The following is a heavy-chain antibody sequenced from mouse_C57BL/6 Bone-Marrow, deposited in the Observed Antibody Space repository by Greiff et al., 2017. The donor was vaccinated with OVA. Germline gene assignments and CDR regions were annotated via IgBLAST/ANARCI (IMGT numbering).Heavy chain of an antibody. CDR3: AGSTGTGFAWFAY. Sequence: QVQLQQPGAELVKPGASVKMSCKASGYTFTSYWITWVKQRPGQGLEWIGDIYPGSGSTNYNEKFKSKATLTVDTSSSTAYMQLSSLTSEDSAVYYCAGSTGTGFAWFAYWGQGTLVTVSA. CDR2: IYPGSGST. D-gene: IGHD4-1*02. CDR1: GYTFTSYW. J-gene: IGHJ3*01. V-gene: IGHV1-55*01.